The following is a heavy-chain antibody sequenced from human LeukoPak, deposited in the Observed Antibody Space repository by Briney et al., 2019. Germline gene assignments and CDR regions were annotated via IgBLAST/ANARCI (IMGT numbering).Heavy chain of an antibody. Sequence: GESLKISCKGSGYSFTSYWIGWVRQMPGKGLEWMGIIYPGDSDTRYSPSFQGEVTISADKSISTAYLQWSSLKASDTAMYYCARQYKSYYYYMDVWGKGTTVTVSS. CDR1: GYSFTSYW. CDR2: IYPGDSDT. J-gene: IGHJ6*03. CDR3: ARQYKSYYYYMDV. D-gene: IGHD1-1*01. V-gene: IGHV5-51*01.